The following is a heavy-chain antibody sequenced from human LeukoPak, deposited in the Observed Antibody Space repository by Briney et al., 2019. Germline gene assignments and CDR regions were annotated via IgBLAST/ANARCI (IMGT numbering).Heavy chain of an antibody. CDR1: GFTFSSYW. J-gene: IGHJ6*03. V-gene: IGHV3-7*01. D-gene: IGHD3-10*01. Sequence: PGGSLRLSCAASGFTFSSYWMSWVRQAPGKGLEWVANIKQDGSEKYYVDSVKGRFTISRDNAKNSLYLQMNSLRAEDTAVYHCARKNKWVRGGRRVYYYYMDVWGKGTTVTISS. CDR2: IKQDGSEK. CDR3: ARKNKWVRGGRRVYYYYMDV.